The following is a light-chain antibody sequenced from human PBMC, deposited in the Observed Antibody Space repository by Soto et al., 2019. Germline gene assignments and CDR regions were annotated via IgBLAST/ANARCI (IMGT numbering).Light chain of an antibody. Sequence: EIVMTQSPATLSVSPGERATLSCRASQSISSSLAWYQQKPGQAPRLLIHGASTRATSNPGRFSGSGSGAEFTLTISSLQSEDFALYYCQQFFYFPKFGKGTKVNI. CDR3: QQFFYFPK. J-gene: IGKJ1*01. V-gene: IGKV3-15*01. CDR2: GAS. CDR1: QSISSS.